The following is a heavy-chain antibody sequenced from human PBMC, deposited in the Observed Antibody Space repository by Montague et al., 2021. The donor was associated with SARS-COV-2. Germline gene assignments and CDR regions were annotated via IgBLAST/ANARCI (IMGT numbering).Heavy chain of an antibody. Sequence: SLRLSCAASGFTFDDYGMSWVRQAPGKGLEWVSGINWNGGSTGYADSVKGRFTISRDNAKNSLYLQMNSLGAEDTALYHCARLQRGYDSSGYYYDDAFDIWGQGTMVTVSS. CDR1: GFTFDDYG. CDR3: ARLQRGYDSSGYYYDDAFDI. J-gene: IGHJ3*02. D-gene: IGHD3-22*01. CDR2: INWNGGST. V-gene: IGHV3-20*01.